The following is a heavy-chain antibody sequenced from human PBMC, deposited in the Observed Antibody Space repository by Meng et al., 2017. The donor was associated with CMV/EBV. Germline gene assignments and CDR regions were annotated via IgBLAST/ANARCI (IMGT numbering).Heavy chain of an antibody. D-gene: IGHD6-13*01. J-gene: IGHJ4*02. V-gene: IGHV3-23*01. Sequence: GESLKISCAASEFTFSNYAMSWVRQAPGRGLAWVSAITASGGSTYYADSVKGRFTVSRDNSKNTLYLQMNSLRAEDTALYYCAKAFSASWYPEYYDDWGQGTLVTVSS. CDR1: EFTFSNYA. CDR2: ITASGGST. CDR3: AKAFSASWYPEYYDD.